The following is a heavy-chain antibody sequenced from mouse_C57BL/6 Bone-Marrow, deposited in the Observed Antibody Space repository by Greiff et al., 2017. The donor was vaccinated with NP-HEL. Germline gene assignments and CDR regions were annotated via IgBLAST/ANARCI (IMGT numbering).Heavy chain of an antibody. CDR1: GYTFTSNW. D-gene: IGHD3-2*02. J-gene: IGHJ2*01. Sequence: VQLQQPGTELVKPGASVKLPCKASGYTFTSNWMHWVRQRPGQGLEWIGNINPSNGSTNYNEKFKSKATLTVDKSSSTAYMQLSSLTSEDSAVYYCARDSGYAFDYWGQGTTLTVSS. V-gene: IGHV1-53*01. CDR3: ARDSGYAFDY. CDR2: INPSNGST.